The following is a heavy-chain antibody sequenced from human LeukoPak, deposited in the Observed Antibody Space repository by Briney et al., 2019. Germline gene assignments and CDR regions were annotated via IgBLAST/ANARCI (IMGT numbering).Heavy chain of an antibody. V-gene: IGHV4-30-2*01. J-gene: IGHJ4*02. CDR1: GGSISSGGYY. D-gene: IGHD6-19*01. CDR3: ARDLRSGSNY. Sequence: SQTLSLTCTVSGGSISSGGYYWSWIRQPPGKGLEWIGYIYHSGSTYYNPSLKSRVTISVDRSKNQFSLKLSSVTAADTAVYYCARDLRSGSNYWGQGTLVTASS. CDR2: IYHSGST.